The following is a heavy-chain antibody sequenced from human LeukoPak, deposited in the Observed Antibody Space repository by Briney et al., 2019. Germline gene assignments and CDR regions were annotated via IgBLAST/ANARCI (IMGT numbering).Heavy chain of an antibody. CDR3: ARGRGGYRSSWYGTAFDY. D-gene: IGHD6-13*01. CDR2: INHSGST. CDR1: GGSFSGYY. J-gene: IGHJ4*02. V-gene: IGHV4-34*01. Sequence: PSETLSLTCAVYGGSFSGYYWSWIRQPPGKGLEWIGEINHSGSTNYNPSLKSRVTISVDTSKNQFSLKLSSVTAADTAVYYCARGRGGYRSSWYGTAFDYWGQGTLVTVSS.